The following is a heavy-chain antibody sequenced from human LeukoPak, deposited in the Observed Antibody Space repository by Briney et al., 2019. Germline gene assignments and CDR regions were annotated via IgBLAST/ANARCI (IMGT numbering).Heavy chain of an antibody. CDR3: AREGADYGDYGLGFDY. V-gene: IGHV1-18*01. CDR1: GYTFTSYG. D-gene: IGHD4-17*01. CDR2: ISAYNGNT. J-gene: IGHJ4*02. Sequence: VASVTVSCKASGYTFTSYGISWVRQAPGQGLEWMGWISAYNGNTNYAQKFQGRVTMTEDTSTDTAYMELTSLRSEDTAVYYCAREGADYGDYGLGFDYWGQGTLVTVSS.